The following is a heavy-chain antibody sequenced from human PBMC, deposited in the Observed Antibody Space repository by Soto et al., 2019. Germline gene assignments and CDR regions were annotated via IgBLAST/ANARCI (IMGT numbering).Heavy chain of an antibody. CDR3: ARELRITTAGPRPYDY. Sequence: QVQLVQSGAEVKKPGSSVKVSCKASGDTFNSYAVNWVRQAPGQGLEWMGGIIPIFGAANYAQKFQGRVTITADESTSTVYMELRSLGSDDAAGFYCARELRITTAGPRPYDYWGQGALVTVSS. V-gene: IGHV1-69*12. CDR1: GDTFNSYA. J-gene: IGHJ4*02. D-gene: IGHD6-13*01. CDR2: IIPIFGAA.